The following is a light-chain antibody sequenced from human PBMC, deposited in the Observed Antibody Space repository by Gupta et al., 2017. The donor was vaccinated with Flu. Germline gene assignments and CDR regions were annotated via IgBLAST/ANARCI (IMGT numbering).Light chain of an antibody. CDR3: QQYNSFPWT. J-gene: IGKJ1*01. CDR2: KAS. CDR1: QSISDW. Sequence: DIQMTQSPSILSASVGDRVTITCRASQSISDWLAWYQQKPGKAPKLLIYKASSLESGVPSRFSGSGSGTEFTLTISSLQPDYFATYYCQQYNSFPWTFGQGTKVEIK. V-gene: IGKV1-5*03.